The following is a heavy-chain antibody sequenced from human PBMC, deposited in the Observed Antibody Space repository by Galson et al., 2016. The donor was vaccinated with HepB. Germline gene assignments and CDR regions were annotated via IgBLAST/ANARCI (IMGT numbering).Heavy chain of an antibody. D-gene: IGHD3-10*01. CDR3: IRGDLKLDY. CDR2: SGSRINSYAT. V-gene: IGHV3-73*01. Sequence: SLRLSCAASGFSFSGSAMHWVRQASGKGLEWVGRSGSRINSYATVYVASVKGRFIISRDDSKNIVFLQMNSLKTEDTAVYYCIRGDLKLDYWGQGTLVTVSS. J-gene: IGHJ4*02. CDR1: GFSFSGSA.